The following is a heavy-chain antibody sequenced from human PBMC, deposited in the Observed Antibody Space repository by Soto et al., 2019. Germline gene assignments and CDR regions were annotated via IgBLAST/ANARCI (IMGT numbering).Heavy chain of an antibody. CDR2: VSSGGVTT. Sequence: GGSLRLSCVASGFPFSSNGMAWVRQAPGKGLEWLSFVSSGGVTTYYAASVKGRFTVSRDNSKSSVFLQMNNLRAEDTAIYYCAKGLGSRSLEWLFGSFDSWGQGTLVTVS. CDR1: GFPFSSNG. CDR3: AKGLGSRSLEWLFGSFDS. D-gene: IGHD3-3*01. V-gene: IGHV3-23*01. J-gene: IGHJ4*02.